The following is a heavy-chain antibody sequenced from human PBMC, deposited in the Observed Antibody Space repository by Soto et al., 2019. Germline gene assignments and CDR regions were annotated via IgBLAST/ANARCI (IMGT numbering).Heavy chain of an antibody. J-gene: IGHJ6*02. CDR2: IWYDGSNK. V-gene: IGHV3-33*01. Sequence: GGSLRLSCAASGFTVSSYGMHWVRQAPGKGLEWVAVIWYDGSNKYYADSVKGRFTISRDNSKNTLYLQMNSLRAEDTAVYYCARDFLDRYYYYGMDVWSQGTTVTVSS. D-gene: IGHD3-3*01. CDR3: ARDFLDRYYYYGMDV. CDR1: GFTVSSYG.